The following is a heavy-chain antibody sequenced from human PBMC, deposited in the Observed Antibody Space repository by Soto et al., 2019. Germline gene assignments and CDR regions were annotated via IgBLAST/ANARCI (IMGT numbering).Heavy chain of an antibody. V-gene: IGHV1-69*01. CDR3: ARGPAGDGYNYFWFDP. J-gene: IGHJ5*02. CDR2: IIPIFGTA. CDR1: GGTFSSYA. D-gene: IGHD5-12*01. Sequence: QVQLVQSGAEVKKPGSSVKVSCKASGGTFSSYAISWVRQAPGQGLEWMGGIIPIFGTANYAQKFQGRVTITADESTSTGYMELSSLRSEDTAVYYCARGPAGDGYNYFWFDPWGQGTLVTVSS.